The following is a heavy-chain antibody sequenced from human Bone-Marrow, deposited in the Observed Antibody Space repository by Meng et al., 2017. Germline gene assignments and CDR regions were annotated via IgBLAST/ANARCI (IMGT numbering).Heavy chain of an antibody. CDR2: IFPEDSDI. J-gene: IGHJ4*02. CDR3: ARNGGSPFDS. V-gene: IGHV5-51*01. Sequence: KVSCKGYGYRFTSHWIGWVRQMPGKGLEWMGIIFPEDSDIRYSPSFQGQVTISADKSTSTVYLQWSILRASDTAIYYCARNGGSPFDSWGQGTLVTVS. CDR1: GYRFTSHW.